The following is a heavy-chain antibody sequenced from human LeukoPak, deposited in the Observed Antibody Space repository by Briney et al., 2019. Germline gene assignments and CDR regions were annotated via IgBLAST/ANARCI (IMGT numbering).Heavy chain of an antibody. CDR2: SQTTKPNSCTT. CDR1: GFAITDHH. CDR3: VRVVTTSSGWSFLLFDY. D-gene: IGHD6-19*01. J-gene: IGHJ4*02. Sequence: GGSLRLSCAASGFAITDHHMDWVRQAPGKGMEGVGRSQTTKPNSCTTVYAASVEGRFIISRDDSKNSLYLQLNSLKTEDTAVYYCVRVVTTSSGWSFLLFDYWGQGTLVTVSS. V-gene: IGHV3-72*01.